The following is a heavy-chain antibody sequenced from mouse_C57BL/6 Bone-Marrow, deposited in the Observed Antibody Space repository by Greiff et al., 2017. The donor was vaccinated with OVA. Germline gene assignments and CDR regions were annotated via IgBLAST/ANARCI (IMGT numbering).Heavy chain of an antibody. CDR1: GYTFTSYW. V-gene: IGHV1-50*01. CDR2: IDPSDSYN. Sequence: QVQLQQPGAELVKPGDSVTLSCTASGYTFTSYWMQWVKQRPGQGLEWIGEIDPSDSYNNYNQKLKGRVTLTVDTSSSTAYMQLSSLTSEDSAVYYCARWFLHAYWGKGTLVTVSS. D-gene: IGHD2-3*01. CDR3: ARWFLHAY. J-gene: IGHJ3*01.